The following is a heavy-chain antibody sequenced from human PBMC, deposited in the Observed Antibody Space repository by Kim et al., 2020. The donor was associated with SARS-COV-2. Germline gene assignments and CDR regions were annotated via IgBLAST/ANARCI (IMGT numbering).Heavy chain of an antibody. CDR3: AAVGSRGRGVY. J-gene: IGHJ4*02. Sequence: TYAQKFQERVTITQDMSTSTAYMELSSLRSEDTAVYYCAAVGSRGRGVYWGQGTLVTVSS. D-gene: IGHD3-10*01. V-gene: IGHV1-58*01.